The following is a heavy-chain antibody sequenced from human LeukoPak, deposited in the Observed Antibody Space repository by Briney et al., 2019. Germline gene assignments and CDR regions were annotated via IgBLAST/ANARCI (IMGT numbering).Heavy chain of an antibody. Sequence: SETLSLTSTVSGGSISSSSYYWGWIRQPPGKGLEWIGSIYYSGSTYYNPSLKSRVTISVDTSKNQFSLKLSSVTAADTAVYYCASFYDSSGYYPDEYWGQGTLVTVSS. CDR3: ASFYDSSGYYPDEY. D-gene: IGHD3-22*01. CDR2: IYYSGST. J-gene: IGHJ4*02. CDR1: GGSISSSSYY. V-gene: IGHV4-39*07.